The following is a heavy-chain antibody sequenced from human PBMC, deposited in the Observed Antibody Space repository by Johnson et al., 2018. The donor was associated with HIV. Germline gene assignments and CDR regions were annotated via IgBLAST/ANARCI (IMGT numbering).Heavy chain of an antibody. CDR3: ARPSKREGIVVVPAAI. CDR1: GFTFSSYW. V-gene: IGHV3-7*02. CDR2: IKQDGSEK. D-gene: IGHD2-2*01. J-gene: IGHJ3*02. Sequence: VQLLESGGGLVQPGGSLRLSCAASGFTFSSYWMSWVRQAPGKGLEWVANIKQDGSEKYYVDSVKGRFTISRDNAKNSLYLQMNSLRAEDTAVYYCARPSKREGIVVVPAAIWGQGTMVTVSS.